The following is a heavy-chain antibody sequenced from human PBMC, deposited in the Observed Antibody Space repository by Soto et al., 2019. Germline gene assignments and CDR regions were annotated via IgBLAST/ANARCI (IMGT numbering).Heavy chain of an antibody. Sequence: ASETLSLTCTVSGGSISSGDYYWSWIRQPPGKGLEWIGYIYYSGSTYYNPSLKSRVTISVDTSKNQFSLKLSSVTAADTAVYYCARWNYYDSSGYAQTYYFDYWGQGALVTVS. D-gene: IGHD3-22*01. J-gene: IGHJ4*02. CDR3: ARWNYYDSSGYAQTYYFDY. V-gene: IGHV4-30-4*01. CDR1: GGSISSGDYY. CDR2: IYYSGST.